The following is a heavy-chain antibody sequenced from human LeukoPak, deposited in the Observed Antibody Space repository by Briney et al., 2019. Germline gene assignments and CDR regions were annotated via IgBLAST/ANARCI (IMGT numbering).Heavy chain of an antibody. CDR3: ARERRPYYYDSSGYYGY. CDR2: ISAYDGNT. V-gene: IGHV1-18*01. D-gene: IGHD3-22*01. Sequence: ASVKVSCKASGYTFTSYGISWVRQAPGQGLEWMGWISAYDGNTNYAQKLQGRVTMTTDTSTSTAYMELRSLRSDDTAVYYCARERRPYYYDSSGYYGYWGQGTLVTVSS. CDR1: GYTFTSYG. J-gene: IGHJ4*02.